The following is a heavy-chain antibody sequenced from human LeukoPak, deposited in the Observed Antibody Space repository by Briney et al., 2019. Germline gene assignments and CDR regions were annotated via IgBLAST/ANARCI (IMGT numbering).Heavy chain of an antibody. D-gene: IGHD3-10*01. CDR3: ARQGDGYYYMDV. Sequence: SQTLSLTCTVSGGSISSGSYYWSWIRQPAGKGLEWIGRIYTSGSTNYNPSPKSRVTISVDTSKNQFSLKLSSVTAADTAVYYCARQGDGYYYMDVWGKGTTVTVSS. CDR2: IYTSGST. CDR1: GGSISSGSYY. J-gene: IGHJ6*03. V-gene: IGHV4-61*02.